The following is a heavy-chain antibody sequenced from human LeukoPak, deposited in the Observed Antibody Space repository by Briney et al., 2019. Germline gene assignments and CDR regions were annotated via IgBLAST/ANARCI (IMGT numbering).Heavy chain of an antibody. CDR1: GFTFSSYA. Sequence: GGSLRLSCAASGFTFSSYAMHWVRQAPGKGLEYVSAINSNGGSTYYANSVKGRFTISRDNSKNTLYLQMGSLRAGDMAVYYCARVGYYDFWSGYSYLDCWGQGTLVTVSS. D-gene: IGHD3-3*01. CDR3: ARVGYYDFWSGYSYLDC. J-gene: IGHJ4*02. V-gene: IGHV3-64*01. CDR2: INSNGGST.